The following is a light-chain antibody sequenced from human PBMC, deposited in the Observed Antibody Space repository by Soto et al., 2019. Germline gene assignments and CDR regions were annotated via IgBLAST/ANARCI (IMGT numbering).Light chain of an antibody. CDR2: ATY. J-gene: IGKJ2*01. CDR1: QSVSSGY. Sequence: VLTQSPGTLSLSPGERATLSCRAGQSVSSGYLAWYQQKPGQAPRLLIYATYTRATGIPDRFSGSGSGTDFILTISRLQPEDFAVYYCQQYGPSPLYTFGQGTKLEIK. V-gene: IGKV3-20*01. CDR3: QQYGPSPLYT.